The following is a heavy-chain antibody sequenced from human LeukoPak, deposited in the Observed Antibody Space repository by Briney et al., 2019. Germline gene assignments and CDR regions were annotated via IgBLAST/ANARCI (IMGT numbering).Heavy chain of an antibody. J-gene: IGHJ4*02. D-gene: IGHD6-19*01. CDR1: GGSISSYY. CDR2: IYYSGST. Sequence: SETLSLTCTVSGGSISSYYWSWIRQPPGKGLEWIGYIYYSGSTNYNPSLKSRVTISVDTSKNQFSLKLSSVTAADTAVYYCARGARAVACTPIDYWGQGALVTGS. CDR3: ARGARAVACTPIDY. V-gene: IGHV4-59*08.